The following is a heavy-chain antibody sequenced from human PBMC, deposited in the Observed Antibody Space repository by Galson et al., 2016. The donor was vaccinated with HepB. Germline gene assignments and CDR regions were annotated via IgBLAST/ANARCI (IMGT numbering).Heavy chain of an antibody. J-gene: IGHJ4*02. V-gene: IGHV3-30*03. CDR2: ISYDGIDK. CDR3: VSVTIGAPFDF. D-gene: IGHD4-17*01. CDR1: GFTFHSYA. Sequence: CAASGFTFHSYAMQWVRQAPGKGLDWVALISYDGIDKYYADSVKGRFTISRDNSKNMLFLQMNSLRAEDTAVYFCVSVTIGAPFDFWGQGTLVTVSS.